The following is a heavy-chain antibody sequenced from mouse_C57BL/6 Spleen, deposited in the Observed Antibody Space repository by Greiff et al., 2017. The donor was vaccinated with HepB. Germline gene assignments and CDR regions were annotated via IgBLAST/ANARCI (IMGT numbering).Heavy chain of an antibody. D-gene: IGHD3-3*01. J-gene: IGHJ1*03. Sequence: EVKLEESGGGLVKPGGSLKLSCAASGFTFSSYAMSWVRQTPEKRLEWVATISDGGSYTYYPDNVKGRFTISRDNAKNNLYLQMSHLKSEDTAMYYCARDPLGTRVYWYFDVWGTGTTVTVSS. V-gene: IGHV5-4*01. CDR2: ISDGGSYT. CDR3: ARDPLGTRVYWYFDV. CDR1: GFTFSSYA.